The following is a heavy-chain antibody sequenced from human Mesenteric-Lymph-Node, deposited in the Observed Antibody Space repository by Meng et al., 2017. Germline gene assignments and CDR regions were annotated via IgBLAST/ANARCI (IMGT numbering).Heavy chain of an antibody. V-gene: IGHV3-74*01. J-gene: IGHJ4*02. Sequence: EVQLVESGGGLVQPGGSLRLSCAASGFTFSGYWMHWFRQGTGKSLVWLSHINNDGTGTSYAESVRGRFTISRDNAKNTLYLQMNSLTVEDTAVYYCVRDGPNYFDQWGQGTLVTVSS. CDR1: GFTFSGYW. CDR2: INNDGTGT. CDR3: VRDGPNYFDQ.